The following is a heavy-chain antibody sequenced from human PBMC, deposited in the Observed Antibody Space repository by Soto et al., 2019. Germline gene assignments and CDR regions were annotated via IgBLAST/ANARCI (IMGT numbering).Heavy chain of an antibody. J-gene: IGHJ4*02. V-gene: IGHV3-74*01. D-gene: IGHD6-13*01. Sequence: PGGSLRLSCAASGFTFSSYWMHWVRQAPGKGLVWVSRINSDGSSTSYADSVKGRFTISRDNAKNTLYLQMNSLRAEDTAVYYCARVHIAAAHYFDYWGQGTLGTSPQ. CDR1: GFTFSSYW. CDR3: ARVHIAAAHYFDY. CDR2: INSDGSST.